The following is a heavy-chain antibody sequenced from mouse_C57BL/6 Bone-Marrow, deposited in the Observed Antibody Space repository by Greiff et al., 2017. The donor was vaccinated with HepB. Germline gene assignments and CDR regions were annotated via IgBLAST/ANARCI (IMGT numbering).Heavy chain of an antibody. D-gene: IGHD3-1*01. CDR2: INPSNGGT. Sequence: QVQLQQPGPELVKPGASVKLSCTASGYTFTSYWMHWVKQRSGQGLEWIGNINPSNGGTNYNEKFKSKSTLTVDKSSSTAYMQLSSLTSEDAAVYYCARGNSDYYAMDYWGQGTSVTVSS. CDR3: ARGNSDYYAMDY. CDR1: GYTFTSYW. V-gene: IGHV1-53*01. J-gene: IGHJ4*01.